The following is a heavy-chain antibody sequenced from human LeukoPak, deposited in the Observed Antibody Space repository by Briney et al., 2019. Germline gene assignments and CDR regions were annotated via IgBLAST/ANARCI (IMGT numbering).Heavy chain of an antibody. CDR2: IHPNSGGT. Sequence: GASVKVSCKASGYTLTGHYMHWVRQAPGQGLEWMGWIHPNSGGTKYAQKFQGRVTMTRDTSISTAYMELSSLRSDDTAVYYCARWGGTPVGWLDPWGQGTLVTVSS. CDR1: GYTLTGHY. D-gene: IGHD1-26*01. CDR3: ARWGGTPVGWLDP. J-gene: IGHJ5*02. V-gene: IGHV1-2*02.